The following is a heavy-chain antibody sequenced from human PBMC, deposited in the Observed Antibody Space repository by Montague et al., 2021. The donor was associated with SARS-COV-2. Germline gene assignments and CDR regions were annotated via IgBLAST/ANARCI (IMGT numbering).Heavy chain of an antibody. V-gene: IGHV4-61*08. CDR3: ARGTTNPYDTRRVWFDP. Sequence: LVKPTQTLTLTCTFSGFSLSTSGMCVSWIRQPPGKGLEWIGYVYYSGNTDYTPSLRSRVTMSVDTSKNQFFLTLKSVTAADTAIYYCARGTTNPYDTRRVWFDPWGQGTLVTVSS. D-gene: IGHD3-22*01. CDR2: VYYSGNT. J-gene: IGHJ5*02. CDR1: GFSLSTSGMC.